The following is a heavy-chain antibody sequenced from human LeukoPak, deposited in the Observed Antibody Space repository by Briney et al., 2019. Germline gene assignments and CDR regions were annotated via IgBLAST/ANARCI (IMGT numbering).Heavy chain of an antibody. D-gene: IGHD3-16*01. J-gene: IGHJ6*03. V-gene: IGHV4-4*02. CDR3: ARETSQKGAHYMDV. CDR1: GGSISSSTNW. Sequence: SETPSLTCAVSGGSISSSTNWWSWVRQPPGKGLEWIGEIYHSGGTNYNPSLKSRITISVDKSQNQFSLKVNSLTAADTAVYYCARETSQKGAHYMDVWGKGTAVTISS. CDR2: IYHSGGT.